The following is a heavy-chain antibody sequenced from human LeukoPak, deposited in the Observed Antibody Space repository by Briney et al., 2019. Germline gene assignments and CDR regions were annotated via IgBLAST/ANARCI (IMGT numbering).Heavy chain of an antibody. D-gene: IGHD5-18*01. V-gene: IGHV1-69*04. CDR3: AAVRFMPIQIWFEFDY. Sequence: GASVKVSCKASGGTFSSYAISWVRQAPGQGLEWMGRIIPILGIANYAQKFQGRVTITADKSTSTAYMELSSLRSEDTAVYYCAAVRFMPIQIWFEFDYWGQGTLVTVSS. CDR2: IIPILGIA. CDR1: GGTFSSYA. J-gene: IGHJ4*02.